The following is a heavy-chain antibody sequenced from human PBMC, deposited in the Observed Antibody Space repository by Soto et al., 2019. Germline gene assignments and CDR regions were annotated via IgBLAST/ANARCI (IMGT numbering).Heavy chain of an antibody. CDR3: ARPSGSYLYYFDY. V-gene: IGHV4-59*05. CDR1: GGSISSYY. CDR2: IYYSGGT. J-gene: IGHJ4*02. D-gene: IGHD1-26*01. Sequence: PSETVYLTCTVSGGSISSYYWSWIRQPPGKGLEWIGSIYYSGGTYYNPSLKSRVTISVDTSKNQFSLKLSSVTAADTAVYYCARPSGSYLYYFDYWGQGTLVTVSS.